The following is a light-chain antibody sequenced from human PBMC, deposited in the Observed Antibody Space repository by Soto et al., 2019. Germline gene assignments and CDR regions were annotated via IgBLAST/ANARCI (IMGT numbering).Light chain of an antibody. CDR2: DVS. V-gene: IGLV2-14*01. CDR1: SSDVGGYTY. CDR3: CSSTSSNTYV. J-gene: IGLJ1*01. Sequence: QSVLTQPASVSGSPGQSITISCTGTSSDVGGYTYVSWYQQHPGKAPKLMIYDVSYRPSGVSNRFSGSKSGNTASLTISGLLAEDEADYYCCSSTSSNTYVFGTGTKLTVL.